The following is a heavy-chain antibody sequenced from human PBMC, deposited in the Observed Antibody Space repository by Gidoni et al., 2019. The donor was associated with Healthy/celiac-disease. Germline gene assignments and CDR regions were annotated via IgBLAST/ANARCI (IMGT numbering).Heavy chain of an antibody. CDR3: ARSGIYIAARLPRRKNWFDP. CDR2: INTNTGIP. J-gene: IGHJ5*02. Sequence: QVQLVQSGAELKKPGASVKVSCKDAGYTFTSYAMNWVRQAPGQGLEWMGWINTNTGIPTYAHGFTGRFVFSLHPSVSTAYPPISCLKAEDTAVYYCARSGIYIAARLPRRKNWFDPWGQGTLVTVSS. CDR1: GYTFTSYA. V-gene: IGHV7-4-1*02. D-gene: IGHD6-6*01.